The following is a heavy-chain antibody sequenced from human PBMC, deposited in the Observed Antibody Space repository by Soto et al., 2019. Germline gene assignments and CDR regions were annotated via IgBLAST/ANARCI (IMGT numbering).Heavy chain of an antibody. CDR1: GFTFSSYW. D-gene: IGHD3-16*02. Sequence: EVQLVESGGGLVQPGGSLRLSCAASGFTFSSYWMSWVRKAPGKGLEWVANIKQDGSEKYYVDSVKGRFTISRDNAKNSLYLQMNSLRAEDTAVYYCARRVTFGGVIVFFDYWGQGTLVTVSS. CDR2: IKQDGSEK. CDR3: ARRVTFGGVIVFFDY. V-gene: IGHV3-7*01. J-gene: IGHJ4*02.